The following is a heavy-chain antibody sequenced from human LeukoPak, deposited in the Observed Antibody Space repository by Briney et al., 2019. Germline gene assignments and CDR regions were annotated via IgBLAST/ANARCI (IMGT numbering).Heavy chain of an antibody. V-gene: IGHV4-34*01. CDR3: ARHPTTTVVPD. CDR2: INHSGST. Sequence: ASETLSLTCAVYGGSFSGYYWSWIRQPPGKGLEWIGEINHSGSTNYNPSLKSRVTISVDTSKNQFSLKLSSVTAADTAVYYCARHPTTTVVPDWGRGALVTVSS. J-gene: IGHJ4*02. D-gene: IGHD4-23*01. CDR1: GGSFSGYY.